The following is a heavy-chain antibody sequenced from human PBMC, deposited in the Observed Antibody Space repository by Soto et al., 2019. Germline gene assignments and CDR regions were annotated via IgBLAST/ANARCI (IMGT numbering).Heavy chain of an antibody. CDR3: VQGASTAHQPLDS. D-gene: IGHD1-26*01. J-gene: IGHJ4*02. CDR1: EVISGNFG. CDR2: ISGDGNDK. Sequence: LRLPCGAVEVISGNFGMHRVLRAPGKGLEWVATISGDGNDKYYPDSMKGRFTISRDNFNNTLYLQLNSLRPEDTAVYHCVQGASTAHQPLDSWGQGVLVTVSS. V-gene: IGHV3-30*03.